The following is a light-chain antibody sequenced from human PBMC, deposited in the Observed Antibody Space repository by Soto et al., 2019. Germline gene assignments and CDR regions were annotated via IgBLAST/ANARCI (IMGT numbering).Light chain of an antibody. CDR2: DAS. J-gene: IGKJ4*01. CDR3: QQYDNLPT. Sequence: DIQMTQSPSSLSASVGDRVTISCQASQDISTYLIWYQLKPGKAPKLLIYDASNLETGVPSRFSGSGSGTDFTFTISSLQPEDIATYYCQQYDNLPTFGGGTKVEIK. CDR1: QDISTY. V-gene: IGKV1-33*01.